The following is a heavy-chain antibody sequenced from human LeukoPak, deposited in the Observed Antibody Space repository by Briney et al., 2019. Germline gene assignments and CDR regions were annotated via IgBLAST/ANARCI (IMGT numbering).Heavy chain of an antibody. Sequence: SETLSLTCAVYGGSFSGYYWSWIRQPPGKGLEWIGEINHSGSTNYNLSLKSRVTISVDTSKNQFSLKLSSVTAADTAVYYCARLGNYYYYYMDVWGKGTTVTVSS. CDR3: ARLGNYYYYYMDV. CDR2: INHSGST. CDR1: GGSFSGYY. V-gene: IGHV4-34*01. J-gene: IGHJ6*03.